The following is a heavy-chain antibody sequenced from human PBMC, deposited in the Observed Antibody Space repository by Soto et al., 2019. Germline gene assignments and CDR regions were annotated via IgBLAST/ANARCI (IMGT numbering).Heavy chain of an antibody. D-gene: IGHD3-10*01. J-gene: IGHJ4*02. V-gene: IGHV1-69*02. CDR3: ARATGSGSLDY. CDR2: IIPILGIA. CDR1: GGTFSSYT. Sequence: QVQLVQSVAEVKKPGSSVKVSCKASGGTFSSYTISWVRQAPGQGLEWMGRIIPILGIANYAQKFQGRVTITADKSTSTAYMELSSLRSEDTAVYYCARATGSGSLDYWGQGTLVTVSS.